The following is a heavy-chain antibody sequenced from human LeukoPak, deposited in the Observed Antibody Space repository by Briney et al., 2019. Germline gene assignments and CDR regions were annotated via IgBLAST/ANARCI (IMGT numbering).Heavy chain of an antibody. CDR3: VIPSGYYPSY. CDR2: IYYSGST. V-gene: IGHV4-39*01. CDR1: GGSISSSSYY. D-gene: IGHD3-22*01. J-gene: IGHJ4*02. Sequence: SETLSLTCTVSGGSISSSSYYWGWIRQPPGKGLEWIGSIYYSGSTYYNPSLKSRVTISVDTSKNQFSLKLSSVTAADTAVYYCVIPSGYYPSYWGQGTLVTVSS.